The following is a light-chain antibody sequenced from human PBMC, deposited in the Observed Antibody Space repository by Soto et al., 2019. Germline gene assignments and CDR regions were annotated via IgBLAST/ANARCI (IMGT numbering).Light chain of an antibody. J-gene: IGKJ1*01. Sequence: DIQMTQSPSTLSASVGDRVTITCRASQSISSWLAWYQQKPGKVPNLLIYKASRLESGVPSRFSGSGSGTQSTLTISSLQPDDFATYYCQQDYSYPWTFGQGTNVEIK. CDR1: QSISSW. CDR2: KAS. V-gene: IGKV1-5*03. CDR3: QQDYSYPWT.